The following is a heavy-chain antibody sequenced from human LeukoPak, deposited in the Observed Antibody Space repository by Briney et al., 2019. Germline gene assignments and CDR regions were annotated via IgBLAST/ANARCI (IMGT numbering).Heavy chain of an antibody. CDR3: AKDRGGFTHYFDF. CDR2: FSGSGGIT. J-gene: IGHJ4*02. V-gene: IGHV3-23*01. D-gene: IGHD3-10*01. CDR1: GFTFSSYA. Sequence: GGSLRLSCAASGFTFSSYAMNWVRQAPGRGLEWVSGFSGSGGITYYADSVKGRFTISRDNAKNSLYLQMDSLRAEDTAVYYCAKDRGGFTHYFDFWGQGILVTVSS.